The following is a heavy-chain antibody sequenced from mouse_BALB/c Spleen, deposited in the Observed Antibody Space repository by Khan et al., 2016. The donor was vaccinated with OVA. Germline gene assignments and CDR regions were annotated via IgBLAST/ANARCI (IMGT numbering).Heavy chain of an antibody. CDR3: ARRNYFGYTFAY. CDR2: ISPGSGDT. Sequence: QVQLQQSGAELARPGASVKLSCKASGYTFTDYYINWVKQRTGQGLEWIGEISPGSGDTYYNERFKDKATLTADKSSSTAYMQLSSLTSEDSAVYFCARRNYFGYTFAYWGQGTLVTVSA. D-gene: IGHD1-2*01. CDR1: GYTFTDYY. J-gene: IGHJ3*01. V-gene: IGHV1-77*01.